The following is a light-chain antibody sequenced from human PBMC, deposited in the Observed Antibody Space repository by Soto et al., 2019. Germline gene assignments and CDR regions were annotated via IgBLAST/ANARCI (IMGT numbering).Light chain of an antibody. J-gene: IGLJ1*01. CDR3: SSYAAGSIYV. V-gene: IGLV2-14*01. CDR1: SSDVGYYNC. CDR2: EVV. Sequence: QSVLTQPASVSGSPGQSITISCTGTSSDVGYYNCVSWFQQHPGKAPKLMISEVVNRPSGVSIRFSGSKSGDTASLTITGLQAEDEADYYCSSYAAGSIYVFGTGTKVTVL.